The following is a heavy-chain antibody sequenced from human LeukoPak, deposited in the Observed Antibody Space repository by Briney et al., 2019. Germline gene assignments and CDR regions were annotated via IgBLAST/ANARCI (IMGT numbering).Heavy chain of an antibody. CDR1: GGSIRSSCFY. CDR3: ARHYGP. V-gene: IGHV4-39*01. D-gene: IGHD3-10*01. Sequence: SESLSLTCTVSGGSIRSSCFYWGWIRQPPGKGLEGIRSIYESGSTYYNSSLKSRVTTSVDTSKNQFSLKLNSETAADTAVYYCARHYGPWGERTLVTVSS. CDR2: IYESGST. J-gene: IGHJ5*02.